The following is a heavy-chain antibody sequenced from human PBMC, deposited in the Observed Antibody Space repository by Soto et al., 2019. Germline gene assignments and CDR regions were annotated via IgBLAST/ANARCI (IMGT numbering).Heavy chain of an antibody. J-gene: IGHJ6*02. D-gene: IGHD2-21*01. Sequence: EVQLVESGGGLVQPGGSLRLSCAASGFTFSSYWMLWVRQAPGKGLVWVSSIKGDGSSTNYADSVKGRCTISRDNGKNTLYVKMNSLRAEDTAVYYCATERLLKNNGQYCYYGMDVWGRGTMVTVSS. CDR1: GFTFSSYW. CDR3: ATERLLKNNGQYCYYGMDV. CDR2: IKGDGSST. V-gene: IGHV3-74*01.